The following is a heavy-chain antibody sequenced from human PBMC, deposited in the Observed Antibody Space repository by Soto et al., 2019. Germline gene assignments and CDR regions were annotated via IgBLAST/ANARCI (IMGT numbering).Heavy chain of an antibody. V-gene: IGHV3-53*04. D-gene: IGHD3-22*01. Sequence: GGSLRLSCAASGFTVSSNYMSWVRQAPGKGLEWVSVIYSGGSTYYADSVKGRFTISRHNSKNTLYLQMNSLRGEDTAVYYCARASADYYDSSEDFDIWGQGTMVTVSS. CDR2: IYSGGST. J-gene: IGHJ3*02. CDR3: ARASADYYDSSEDFDI. CDR1: GFTVSSNY.